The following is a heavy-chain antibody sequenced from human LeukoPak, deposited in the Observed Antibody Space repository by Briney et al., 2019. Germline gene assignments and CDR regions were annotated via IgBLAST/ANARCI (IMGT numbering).Heavy chain of an antibody. Sequence: TGGSLRLSCAASGFTFSSYAMSWVRQAPGKGLEWVSAISGSGGSTYYADSVKGRFTISRDNSKNTLYLQMNSLRAEDTAVYYCARGKKTGTTLLYGMDVWGQGTTVTVSS. J-gene: IGHJ6*02. V-gene: IGHV3-23*01. CDR3: ARGKKTGTTLLYGMDV. CDR1: GFTFSSYA. CDR2: ISGSGGST. D-gene: IGHD3-9*01.